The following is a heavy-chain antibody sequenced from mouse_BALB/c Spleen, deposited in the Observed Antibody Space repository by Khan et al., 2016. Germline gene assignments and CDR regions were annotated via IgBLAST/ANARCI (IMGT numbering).Heavy chain of an antibody. CDR2: ISHSGDS. D-gene: IGHD1-2*01. Sequence: EVVLQESGPSLAKPSQTRGVTWEGTGGASTSGHWNWIRKFPGNKFDFMGYISHSGDSYYNPSLKSRISITRDTSKNQYYLQLNSVTTEDTATYYCATWDYYGSAFAYWGQGTLVTVSA. CDR1: GGASTSGH. J-gene: IGHJ3*01. V-gene: IGHV3-8*02. CDR3: ATWDYYGSAFAY.